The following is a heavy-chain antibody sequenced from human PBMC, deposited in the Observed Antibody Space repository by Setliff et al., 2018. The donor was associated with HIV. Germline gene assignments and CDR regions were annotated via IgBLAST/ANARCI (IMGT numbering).Heavy chain of an antibody. D-gene: IGHD4-4*01. V-gene: IGHV4-34*01. CDR2: FNHGRST. CDR1: GGSFTDIGGSLTDYY. Sequence: ETLSLTCAVFGGSFTDIGGSLTDYYWIWIRQPPGKGLEWIGEFNHGRSTNNNPSLKSRVTISGDTTKNQFSLKLTSVTAADTAVYYCARGGRSTVATWAWFDPWGQGTLVTVSS. CDR3: ARGGRSTVATWAWFDP. J-gene: IGHJ5*02.